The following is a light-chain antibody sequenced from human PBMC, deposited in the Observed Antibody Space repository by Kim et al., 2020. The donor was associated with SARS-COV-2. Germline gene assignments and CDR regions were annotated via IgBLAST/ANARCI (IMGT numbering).Light chain of an antibody. Sequence: SYELTQSPSVSVSPGQTASITCSGDQLGDKYVCWYQQKPGQSPVLVIYQDKNRPSGIPERFSGSNSGNTATLTISGTQAMDEADYYCQAWDTTVVFGGGTQLTVL. CDR2: QDK. J-gene: IGLJ2*01. V-gene: IGLV3-1*01. CDR1: QLGDKY. CDR3: QAWDTTVV.